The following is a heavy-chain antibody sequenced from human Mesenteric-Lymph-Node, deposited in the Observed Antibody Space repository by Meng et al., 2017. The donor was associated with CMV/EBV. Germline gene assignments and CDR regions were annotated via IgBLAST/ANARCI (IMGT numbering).Heavy chain of an antibody. Sequence: GGSLRLSCAASGFTFSSYAMSWVRQAPGKGLEWVASIKEGGSEKYYVDSVKGRFTISRDNAKNSLYLQMNSLRAEDTAVYYCARYGWGKGDYYYYGMDVWGQGTTVTVSS. J-gene: IGHJ6*02. CDR3: ARYGWGKGDYYYYGMDV. D-gene: IGHD3-16*01. CDR1: GFTFSSYA. V-gene: IGHV3-7*01. CDR2: IKEGGSEK.